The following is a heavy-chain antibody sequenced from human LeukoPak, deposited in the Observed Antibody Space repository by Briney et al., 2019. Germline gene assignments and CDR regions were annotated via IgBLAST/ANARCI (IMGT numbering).Heavy chain of an antibody. CDR3: AGNYDSWTGLNY. CDR1: GFTFSGSS. Sequence: GALRLSCAASGFTFSGSSMHWVRQASGKGLEWVGHIGNKVSNYATEYAASLRGRFTISRDDSKDTAYLQVNSLKTEDTAVYYCAGNYDSWTGLNYWGQGTLVTVSS. V-gene: IGHV3-73*01. D-gene: IGHD3-3*01. J-gene: IGHJ4*02. CDR2: IGNKVSNYAT.